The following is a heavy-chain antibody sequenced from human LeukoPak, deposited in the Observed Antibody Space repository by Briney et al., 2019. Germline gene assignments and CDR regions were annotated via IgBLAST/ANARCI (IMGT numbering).Heavy chain of an antibody. V-gene: IGHV4-59*01. Sequence: RPSETLSLTCTVSGGSISSYYWSWIRQPPGKGLEWIGYIYYSGSTNYNPSLKSRVTISVDTSKNQFSLKLSSVTAADTAVYYCARVSGAAGWDYWGQGTLVTVSS. J-gene: IGHJ4*02. CDR2: IYYSGST. CDR3: ARVSGAAGWDY. CDR1: GGSISSYY. D-gene: IGHD1-14*01.